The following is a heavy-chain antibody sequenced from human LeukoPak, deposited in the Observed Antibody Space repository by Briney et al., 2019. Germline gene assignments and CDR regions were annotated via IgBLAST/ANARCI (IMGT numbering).Heavy chain of an antibody. J-gene: IGHJ5*02. V-gene: IGHV4-31*03. CDR3: AREPPRRGYCSSTSCYIWNWFDP. D-gene: IGHD2-2*02. Sequence: SENLSLTCTVSGGSISSGGYYWSWIRQHPGKGLEWTGYIYYSGSTYYNPSLKSRVTISVDTSKNQFSLKLSSVTAADTAVYYCAREPPRRGYCSSTSCYIWNWFDPWGQGTLVTVSS. CDR1: GGSISSGGYY. CDR2: IYYSGST.